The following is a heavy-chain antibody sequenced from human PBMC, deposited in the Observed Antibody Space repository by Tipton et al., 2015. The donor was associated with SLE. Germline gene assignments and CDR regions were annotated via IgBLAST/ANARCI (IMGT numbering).Heavy chain of an antibody. Sequence: LRLSCTVSGGSISSSSYYWGWARQPPGKGLEWIGSIYYSGSTYYNPSLKSRVTISVDTSKNQFSLKLSSVTAADTAVYYCARLYYYDSSGLYFDYWGQGTLVTVSS. CDR3: ARLYYYDSSGLYFDY. D-gene: IGHD3-22*01. CDR1: GGSISSSSYY. CDR2: IYYSGST. V-gene: IGHV4-39*01. J-gene: IGHJ4*02.